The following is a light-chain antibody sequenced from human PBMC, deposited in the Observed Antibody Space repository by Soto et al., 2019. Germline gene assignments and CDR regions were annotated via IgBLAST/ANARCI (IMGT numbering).Light chain of an antibody. CDR1: TSDVGGSNY. Sequence: QSVLTQPASVSGSPGQSIIISCTATTSDVGGSNYVSWYQQHPGKAPKLIIFEINKRPSGVSNRFSGSKSGYTASLTISGLQTEDEADYFCGSYTGARTLGVFGGGTKLTVL. CDR2: EIN. CDR3: GSYTGARTLGV. J-gene: IGLJ3*02. V-gene: IGLV2-14*01.